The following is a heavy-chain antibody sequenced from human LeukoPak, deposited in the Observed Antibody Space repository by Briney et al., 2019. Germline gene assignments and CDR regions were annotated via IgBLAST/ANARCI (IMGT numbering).Heavy chain of an antibody. D-gene: IGHD6-19*01. V-gene: IGHV1-46*01. Sequence: GASVKVSCKASGYTFTSYYMHWVRQAPGQGLEWMGMINPSGGSTSYAQKFQGRVTMTRDTSTSTVYMELSSLRSEDTAVYYCARGEGAQWLVTSYYGIDVWGQGTTVTVSS. CDR3: ARGEGAQWLVTSYYGIDV. J-gene: IGHJ6*02. CDR2: INPSGGST. CDR1: GYTFTSYY.